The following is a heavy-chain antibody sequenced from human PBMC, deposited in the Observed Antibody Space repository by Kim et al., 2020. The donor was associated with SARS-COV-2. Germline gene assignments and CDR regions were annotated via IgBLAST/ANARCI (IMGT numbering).Heavy chain of an antibody. Sequence: GGSLRLSCAASAFTFRSYAMSWVRQAPGKGLEWVSSISASGDRTYYADSVKGRFTISRDNSRNTLYLQMSSLRAEDTAVYYCAKGPIAVSDIWIEYWGQGTLVTVSS. CDR3: AKGPIAVSDIWIEY. CDR2: ISASGDRT. CDR1: AFTFRSYA. J-gene: IGHJ4*02. D-gene: IGHD6-19*01. V-gene: IGHV3-23*01.